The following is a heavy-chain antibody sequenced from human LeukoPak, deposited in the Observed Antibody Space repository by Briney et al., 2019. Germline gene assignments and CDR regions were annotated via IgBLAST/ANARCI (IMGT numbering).Heavy chain of an antibody. CDR1: TFTIGTSA. J-gene: IGHJ4*02. V-gene: IGHV3-21*01. Sequence: GGSLRLSCAASTFTIGTSAMNWVRQVPGKGLEWVSSINSASSHIYYAASVKGRFTISRDNAMNSVYLQMNSLRAEDTAVYYCARDPKYYLRVGYFDYWGQGILVTVSS. CDR3: ARDPKYYLRVGYFDY. D-gene: IGHD3-16*01. CDR2: INSASSHI.